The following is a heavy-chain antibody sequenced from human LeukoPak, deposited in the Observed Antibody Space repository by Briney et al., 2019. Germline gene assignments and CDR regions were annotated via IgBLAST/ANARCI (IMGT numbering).Heavy chain of an antibody. D-gene: IGHD3-16*01. Sequence: GGSLRLSCAASGFTFSTYSMNWVRQAPGKGLEWVSYISGSSGTIYYADSVKGRFTISRDNAKNSLYLQMNSLRAEDTAVYYCARRSEFGVLYYMDVWGNGTTVTVS. V-gene: IGHV3-48*01. J-gene: IGHJ6*03. CDR3: ARRSEFGVLYYMDV. CDR1: GFTFSTYS. CDR2: ISGSSGTI.